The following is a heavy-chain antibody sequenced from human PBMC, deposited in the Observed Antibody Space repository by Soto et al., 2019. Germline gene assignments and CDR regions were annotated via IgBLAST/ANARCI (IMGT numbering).Heavy chain of an antibody. D-gene: IGHD3-10*01. CDR1: GYSISSGYY. V-gene: IGHV4-38-2*02. CDR2: IYHSGST. CDR3: ARDGVVGFGELFRFYYGMDV. Sequence: PSETLSLTCAVSGYSISSGYYWGWVRQPPGKGLGGIGSIYHSGSTYYNPSLKSRVTISVDTSKNQFSLKLSSVTAADTAVYYCARDGVVGFGELFRFYYGMDVWGQGTTVTVSS. J-gene: IGHJ6*02.